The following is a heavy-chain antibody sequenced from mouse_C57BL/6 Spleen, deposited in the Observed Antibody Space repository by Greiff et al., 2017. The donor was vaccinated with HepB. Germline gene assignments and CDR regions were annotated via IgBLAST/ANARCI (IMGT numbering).Heavy chain of an antibody. J-gene: IGHJ4*01. V-gene: IGHV1-26*01. D-gene: IGHD2-4*01. Sequence: EVQLQQSGPELVKPGASVKISCKASGYTFTDYYMNWVKQSHGKSLEWIGDINPNNGGTSYNQKFKGKATLTVDKSSSTAYMELRSLTSEDSAVYYCARGGLYYDYEGYAMDYWGQGTSVTVSS. CDR1: GYTFTDYY. CDR3: ARGGLYYDYEGYAMDY. CDR2: INPNNGGT.